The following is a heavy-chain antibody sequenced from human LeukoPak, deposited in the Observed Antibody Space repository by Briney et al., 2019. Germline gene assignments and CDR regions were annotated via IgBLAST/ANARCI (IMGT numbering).Heavy chain of an antibody. CDR1: GGTFSSYA. V-gene: IGHV1-69*04. CDR3: ARDSMAAAGMLSYFDY. CDR2: IIPILGIA. J-gene: IGHJ4*02. Sequence: GSSVKVSCKASGGTFSSYAISWVRQAPGQGLEWRGRIIPILGIANYAQKFQGRVTITADKSTSTAYMELSSLRSEDTAVYYCARDSMAAAGMLSYFDYWGQGTLVTVSS. D-gene: IGHD6-13*01.